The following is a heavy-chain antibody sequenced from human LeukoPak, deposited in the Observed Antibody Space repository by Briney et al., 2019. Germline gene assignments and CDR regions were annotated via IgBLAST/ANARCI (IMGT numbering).Heavy chain of an antibody. D-gene: IGHD1-26*01. CDR1: GGTFSSYA. CDR3: APLALGATPG. Sequence: ASVKVSCKAAGGTFSSYAISWVRQAPGQGLEWMGRIIPILGIANYAQKFQGRVTITADKSASTAYMELSSLRSEDTAVYYCAPLALGATPGWGQGTLVTVSS. V-gene: IGHV1-69*04. J-gene: IGHJ4*02. CDR2: IIPILGIA.